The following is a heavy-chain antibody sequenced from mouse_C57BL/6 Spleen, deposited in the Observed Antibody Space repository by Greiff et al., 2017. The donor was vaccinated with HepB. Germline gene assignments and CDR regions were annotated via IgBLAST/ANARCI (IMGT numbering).Heavy chain of an antibody. CDR1: GYTFTSYW. J-gene: IGHJ1*03. D-gene: IGHD1-1*01. Sequence: QVQLQQPGTELVKPGASVKLSCKASGYTFTSYWMHWVKQRPGQGLEWIGNINPSNGGTNYNEKFKSKATLTVDKSSSTAYMQLSSLTSEDSAVYYCARELRETKYWYFDVWGTGTTVTVSS. V-gene: IGHV1-53*01. CDR2: INPSNGGT. CDR3: ARELRETKYWYFDV.